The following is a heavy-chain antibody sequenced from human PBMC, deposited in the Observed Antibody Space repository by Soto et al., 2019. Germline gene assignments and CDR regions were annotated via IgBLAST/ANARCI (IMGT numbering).Heavy chain of an antibody. D-gene: IGHD2-2*01. V-gene: IGHV4-31*03. CDR3: ARVSCSSTSCHPPNAYYYYYYMDV. CDR2: IYYSGST. J-gene: IGHJ6*03. Sequence: PSETLSLTCTVSGGSIRSGGYYWILIRQHPGKGLEWIGYIYYSGSTYYNPSLKSRVNISVDTSKNQFSLKLSSVTAADTAVYYCARVSCSSTSCHPPNAYYYYYYMDVWGKGTTVTVSS. CDR1: GGSIRSGGYY.